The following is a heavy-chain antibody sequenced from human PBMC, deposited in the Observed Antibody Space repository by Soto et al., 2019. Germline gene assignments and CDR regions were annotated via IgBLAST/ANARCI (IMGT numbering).Heavy chain of an antibody. CDR1: GFTFSSYS. CDR3: ARDVYSSSRYFDY. CDR2: ISSSSSYI. D-gene: IGHD6-6*01. J-gene: IGHJ4*02. V-gene: IGHV3-21*01. Sequence: EVQLVESGGGLVKPGGSLRLSCAACGFTFSSYSMNWVRQAPGKGLEWVSSISSSSSYIYYADSVKGRFTISRDNAKNSLYLQMNSLRAEDTAVYYCARDVYSSSRYFDYWGQGTLVTVSS.